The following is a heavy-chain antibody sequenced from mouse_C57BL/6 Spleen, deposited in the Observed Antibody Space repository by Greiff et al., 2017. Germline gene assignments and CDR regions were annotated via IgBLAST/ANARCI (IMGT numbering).Heavy chain of an antibody. CDR3: ARAGSYYAMDY. CDR1: GYTFTSYW. CDR2: IYPSDSET. D-gene: IGHD4-1*01. Sequence: VQLQQSGAELVRPGSSVKLSCKASGYTFTSYWMDWVKQRPGQGLEWIGNIYPSDSETHYNQKFKDKATLTVDKSSSTAYMQLSSLTSEDSAVYYCARAGSYYAMDYWGQGTSVTVSS. V-gene: IGHV1-61*01. J-gene: IGHJ4*01.